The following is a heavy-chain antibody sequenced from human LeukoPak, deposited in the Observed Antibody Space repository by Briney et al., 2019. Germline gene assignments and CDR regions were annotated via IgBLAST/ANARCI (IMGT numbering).Heavy chain of an antibody. D-gene: IGHD3-3*01. J-gene: IGHJ5*02. CDR1: GGSISSYY. Sequence: SETLSLTCTVSGGSISSYYWSWIRQPAGKGLEWIGRIYTSGGTNYNPSLKSRVTMSVDTSKNQFSLKLSSVTAADTAVYYCARSQYDFWSGDFDSNWFDPWGQGTLVTVSS. CDR3: ARSQYDFWSGDFDSNWFDP. V-gene: IGHV4-4*07. CDR2: IYTSGGT.